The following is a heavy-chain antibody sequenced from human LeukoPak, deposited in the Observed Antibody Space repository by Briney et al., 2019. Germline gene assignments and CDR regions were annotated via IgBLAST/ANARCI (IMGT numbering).Heavy chain of an antibody. CDR2: INPNSGDT. V-gene: IGHV1-2*02. J-gene: IGHJ4*02. Sequence: ASVKVSCKASGYSLTGYYMRWVRQAPGQGLEWMGWINPNSGDTKCAQKFQGRVTMTRDTSISTAYMELTRLRSDDTAVYYCARGALWGHQGVYWGQGTLVTVSS. D-gene: IGHD7-27*01. CDR1: GYSLTGYY. CDR3: ARGALWGHQGVY.